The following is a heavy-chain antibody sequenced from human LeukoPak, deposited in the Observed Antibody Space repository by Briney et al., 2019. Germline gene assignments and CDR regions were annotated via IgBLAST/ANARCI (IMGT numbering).Heavy chain of an antibody. Sequence: NPSGTLSLTCAVYGGSFSGYYWSWIRQPPGKGLEWIGEINHSGSTNYNPSLKSRVTISVDTSKNQFSLKLSSVTAADTAVYYCARVRLWLRGPDYWGQGTLVTVSS. J-gene: IGHJ4*02. CDR1: GGSFSGYY. D-gene: IGHD5-18*01. CDR3: ARVRLWLRGPDY. V-gene: IGHV4-34*01. CDR2: INHSGST.